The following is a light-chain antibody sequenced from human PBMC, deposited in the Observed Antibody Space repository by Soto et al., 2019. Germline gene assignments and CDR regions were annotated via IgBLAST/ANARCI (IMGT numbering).Light chain of an antibody. CDR2: EVN. Sequence: SVLTQPASVSGSPGQSITISCTGTSSDVGAYNSVSWYQQHPGKAPQLMIYEVNNRPSGVSNRFSGSKSGNTASLTISGLQAEDETDYYCSSYTSTSAWVFGGGTKVTVL. J-gene: IGLJ3*02. CDR1: SSDVGAYNS. CDR3: SSYTSTSAWV. V-gene: IGLV2-14*01.